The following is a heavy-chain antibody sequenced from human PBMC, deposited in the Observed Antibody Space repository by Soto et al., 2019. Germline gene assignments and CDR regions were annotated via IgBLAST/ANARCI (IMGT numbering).Heavy chain of an antibody. V-gene: IGHV3-23*01. J-gene: IGHJ4*02. CDR1: GFTFSGYA. Sequence: EVQLLESGGGLVQPGGSLRLSCAASGFTFSGYAMSWVRQAPGKGLEWVAAIIGSGGSTYYADSVKGRFTISRDNSKNTLYLQMNSLRAEDTAVYYCAKDGDVRGVIIRSFFFDYWGQGTLDPVSS. CDR2: IIGSGGST. D-gene: IGHD3-10*01. CDR3: AKDGDVRGVIIRSFFFDY.